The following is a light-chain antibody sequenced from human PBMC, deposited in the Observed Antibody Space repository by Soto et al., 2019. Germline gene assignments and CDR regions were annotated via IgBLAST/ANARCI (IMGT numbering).Light chain of an antibody. Sequence: DIQMTQSPSSLSASVGDRVTITCQASQDITNYLNWYQQKPGKAPKLLIYDVSKLEAGVPSRFRGGESGKDFPLTISSLQPKDIETYYCQQKDNRPPTFGGGTKVEIK. V-gene: IGKV1-33*01. CDR3: QQKDNRPPT. CDR1: QDITNY. CDR2: DVS. J-gene: IGKJ4*01.